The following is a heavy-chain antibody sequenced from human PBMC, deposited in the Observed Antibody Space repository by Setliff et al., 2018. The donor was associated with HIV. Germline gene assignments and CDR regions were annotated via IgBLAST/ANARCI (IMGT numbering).Heavy chain of an antibody. V-gene: IGHV1-3*01. CDR1: GYTFTSFA. J-gene: IGHJ4*02. Sequence: ASVKVSCKASGYTFTSFAIRWVRQAPGHGLEWMGWINAGNGDTEYSQKFQGRVTIDRDTSATTAYMELRSLRSEDTAVYYCARDGWELDRGRADYFDYWGQGALVTVSS. CDR3: ARDGWELDRGRADYFDY. D-gene: IGHD3-10*01. CDR2: INAGNGDT.